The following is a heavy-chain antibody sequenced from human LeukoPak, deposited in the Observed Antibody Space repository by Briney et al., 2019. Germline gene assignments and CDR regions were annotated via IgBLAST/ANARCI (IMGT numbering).Heavy chain of an antibody. CDR1: AFTASSNY. V-gene: IGHV3-66*01. CDR2: IYSGGST. CDR3: ASSFFNGYSYGFDY. Sequence: PGGSLRLSCAASAFTASSNYMTWVRQAPGKGLEWVSVIYSGGSTYYADSVKGRFTISRDNSKNTLFLQMNSLRAEDTAVYYCASSFFNGYSYGFDYWGQGTLVTVSS. J-gene: IGHJ4*02. D-gene: IGHD5-18*01.